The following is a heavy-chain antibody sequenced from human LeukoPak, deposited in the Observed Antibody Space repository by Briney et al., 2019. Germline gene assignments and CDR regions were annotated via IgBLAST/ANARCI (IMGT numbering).Heavy chain of an antibody. V-gene: IGHV4-59*01. Sequence: SETLSLTCTVSGGSISSYYWSWIRQPPGKGLEWIGYIYYSGSTNYNPSLKSRVTISVDTSKNQFSLKLSSVTAADTAVYYCARGRTTGTLDYYYYYYMDVWGKGTTVTISS. CDR2: IYYSGST. CDR1: GGSISSYY. CDR3: ARGRTTGTLDYYYYYYMDV. D-gene: IGHD1-1*01. J-gene: IGHJ6*03.